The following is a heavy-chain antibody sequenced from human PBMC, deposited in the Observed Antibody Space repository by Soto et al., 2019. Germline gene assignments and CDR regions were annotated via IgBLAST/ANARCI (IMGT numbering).Heavy chain of an antibody. CDR2: IYYSGST. Sequence: SATLSLTXTVSGGSISSSSYYWGWIRQPPGKGLEWIGSIYYSGSTYYNPSLKSRVTISVDTSKNQFSLKLSSVTAAETAVYYCASPYSSSWYYFDYWGQGTLVTVSS. V-gene: IGHV4-39*01. D-gene: IGHD6-13*01. CDR1: GGSISSSSYY. J-gene: IGHJ4*02. CDR3: ASPYSSSWYYFDY.